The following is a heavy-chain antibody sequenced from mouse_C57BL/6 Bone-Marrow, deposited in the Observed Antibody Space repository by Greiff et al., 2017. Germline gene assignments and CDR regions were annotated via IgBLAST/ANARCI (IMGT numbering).Heavy chain of an antibody. CDR2: ISSGGSYT. D-gene: IGHD2-5*01. Sequence: EVQLVESGGDLVKPGGSLKLSCAASGFTFSSYGMSWVRQTPDKRLGWVETISSGGSYTYYPGSVKGRFTISRNNAKNTLYLQMSSRKSEDTAMYYCAREPTIVTTVFYWYFDVWGTGTTVTVSS. J-gene: IGHJ1*03. V-gene: IGHV5-6*01. CDR3: AREPTIVTTVFYWYFDV. CDR1: GFTFSSYG.